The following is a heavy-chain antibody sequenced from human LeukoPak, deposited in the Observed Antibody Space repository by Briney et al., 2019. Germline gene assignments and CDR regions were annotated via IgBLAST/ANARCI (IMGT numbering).Heavy chain of an antibody. Sequence: PGGSLRLSCAASGFTFSSYEMNWVRQAPGKGLEWVSYISTSGSPIYYGNSMKGRFTISRDNAKNSLYLQMNSLRAEDTALYYCARRGFYDTSGYLLDHWGQGTLVTVSS. CDR3: ARRGFYDTSGYLLDH. CDR1: GFTFSSYE. D-gene: IGHD3-22*01. CDR2: ISTSGSPI. V-gene: IGHV3-48*03. J-gene: IGHJ4*02.